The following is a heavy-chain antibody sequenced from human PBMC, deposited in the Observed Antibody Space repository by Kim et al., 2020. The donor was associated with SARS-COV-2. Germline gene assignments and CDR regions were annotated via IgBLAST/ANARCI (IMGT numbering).Heavy chain of an antibody. J-gene: IGHJ4*02. Sequence: NPSLKSRVTISVDTSKNQFSLKRSSVTAADTAVYYCASLHIVATSIRFDYWGQGTLVTVSS. CDR3: ASLHIVATSIRFDY. V-gene: IGHV4-39*01. D-gene: IGHD5-12*01.